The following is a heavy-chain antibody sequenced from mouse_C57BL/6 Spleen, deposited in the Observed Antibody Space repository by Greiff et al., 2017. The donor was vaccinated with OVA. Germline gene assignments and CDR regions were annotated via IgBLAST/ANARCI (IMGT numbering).Heavy chain of an antibody. CDR1: GYAFSSSW. J-gene: IGHJ3*01. Sequence: QVQLQQSGPELVKPGASVKISCKASGYAFSSSWMNWVKQRPGKGLEWIGRIYPGDGDTNYNGKFKGKATLTADKSSSTAYMQLSSLTSEDSAVYFCARPYDYAAWCAYWGQGTLVTGSA. D-gene: IGHD2-4*01. CDR3: ARPYDYAAWCAY. CDR2: IYPGDGDT. V-gene: IGHV1-82*01.